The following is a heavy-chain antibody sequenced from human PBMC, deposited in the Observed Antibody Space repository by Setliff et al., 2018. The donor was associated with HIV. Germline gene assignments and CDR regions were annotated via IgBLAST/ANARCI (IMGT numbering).Heavy chain of an antibody. J-gene: IGHJ3*02. CDR1: GGSISNDY. D-gene: IGHD1-1*01. Sequence: KASETLSLTCTVSGGSISNDYWHWIRQSPGRGLEWIGYIYYTGSTNYNPSLKSRVAMSVDSSNHQFSLKLTSLTPADTAIYYCAREDGSNSHDTFEIWGQGILVTVSS. CDR2: IYYTGST. CDR3: AREDGSNSHDTFEI. V-gene: IGHV4-59*01.